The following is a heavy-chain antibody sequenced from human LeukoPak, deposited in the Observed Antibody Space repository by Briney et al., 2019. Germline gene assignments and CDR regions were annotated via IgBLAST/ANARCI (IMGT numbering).Heavy chain of an antibody. CDR3: VRAGFHSFDF. CDR2: IKQDGSET. V-gene: IGHV3-7*01. Sequence: PGGSLRLSCAASGFTFTNNFMSWVRQVPGKGLEWVANIKQDGSETTYADSVRGRFTIFRDNAKDSVYLQMNSLRAEDSATYYCVRAGFHSFDFWGQGTLVTVSS. J-gene: IGHJ4*01. CDR1: GFTFTNNF.